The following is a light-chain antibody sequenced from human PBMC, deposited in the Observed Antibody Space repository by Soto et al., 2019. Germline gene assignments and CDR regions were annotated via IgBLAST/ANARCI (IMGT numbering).Light chain of an antibody. CDR2: DAS. CDR3: QQYNSYPLT. CDR1: QSMSSW. Sequence: DIQMTQSPSTLSASVGDRVTITCRASQSMSSWLAWYQQKPGKAPKLLIYDASSLESGVPSRFIGSGSGTEFTLTISSLQPDDFATYYCQQYNSYPLTFGGGTKVEIK. V-gene: IGKV1-5*01. J-gene: IGKJ4*01.